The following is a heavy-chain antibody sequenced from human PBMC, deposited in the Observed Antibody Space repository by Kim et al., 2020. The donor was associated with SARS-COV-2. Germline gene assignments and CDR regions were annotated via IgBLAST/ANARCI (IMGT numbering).Heavy chain of an antibody. J-gene: IGHJ4*02. CDR2: ISPDGSSA. V-gene: IGHV3-74*01. D-gene: IGHD6-19*01. CDR1: GFTFSNYW. CDR3: VRLTGWYV. Sequence: GGSLRLSCEASGFTFSNYWMHWVRQGPGKGLVWVSQISPDGSSAYYSDSVKGRFTISRDNAKNTLFLQMNSLRVEDTAVYYCVRLTGWYVGGQGTVVTVSS.